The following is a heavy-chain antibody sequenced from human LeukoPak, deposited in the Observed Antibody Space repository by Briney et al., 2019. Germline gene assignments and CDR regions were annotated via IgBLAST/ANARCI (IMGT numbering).Heavy chain of an antibody. Sequence: PETLSLTCTVSGGSPSSYYWSWVRQPPGRGLEWGGYIYSSGSPNYNPSLKSRVTISVDTSKSHFSLKLSYVTAADTAVYYCARRVNLREGGSGSPNWFDPWGQGTLVTVSS. CDR3: ARRVNLREGGSGSPNWFDP. CDR1: GGSPSSYY. J-gene: IGHJ5*02. V-gene: IGHV4-59*01. CDR2: IYSSGSP. D-gene: IGHD3-10*01.